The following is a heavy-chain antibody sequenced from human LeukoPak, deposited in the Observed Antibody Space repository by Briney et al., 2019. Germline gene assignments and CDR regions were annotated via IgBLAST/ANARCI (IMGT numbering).Heavy chain of an antibody. CDR3: ARIYYDSSGHWYFDS. CDR2: INWNGGIT. Sequence: GSLRLPCEATGFTLDDYGLSWVRQGQGKGLDGVPTINWNGGITDYADSVKGRFTISRDNGKNSLCLQMTSLRAEDAALYHCARIYYDSSGHWYFDSWGQGTLVTVSS. V-gene: IGHV3-20*01. J-gene: IGHJ4*02. CDR1: GFTLDDYG. D-gene: IGHD3-22*01.